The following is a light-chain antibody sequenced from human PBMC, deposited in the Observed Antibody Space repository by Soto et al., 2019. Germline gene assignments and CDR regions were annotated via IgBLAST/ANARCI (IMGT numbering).Light chain of an antibody. CDR1: QSVSSSY. J-gene: IGKJ1*01. Sequence: EIVLTQSPGTLSLSPGERATLSCRASQSVSSSYLAWYQQKPGQAPRLLIYGASRRATGIPDRFSGSGSGTDFTLTISRLEPEDFGVYYCQQYGSSPWTVGQGTKVEIK. V-gene: IGKV3-20*01. CDR2: GAS. CDR3: QQYGSSPWT.